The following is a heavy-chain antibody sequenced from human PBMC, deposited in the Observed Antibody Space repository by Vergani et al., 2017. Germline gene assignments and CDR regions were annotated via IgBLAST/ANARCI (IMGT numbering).Heavy chain of an antibody. V-gene: IGHV3-21*01. CDR1: GFTFSSYW. CDR2: ISSSSSYI. Sequence: EVQLVESGGGLVQPGGSLRLSCAASGFTFSSYWMNWVRQAPGKGLEWVSSISSSSSYIYYADSVKGRFTISRDNAKNSLYLQMNSLRAEDTAVYYCARGMPWAFDYWGQGTLVTVSS. J-gene: IGHJ4*02. CDR3: ARGMPWAFDY. D-gene: IGHD2-2*01.